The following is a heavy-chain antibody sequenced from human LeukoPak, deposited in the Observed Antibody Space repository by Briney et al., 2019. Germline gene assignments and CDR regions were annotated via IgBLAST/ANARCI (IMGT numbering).Heavy chain of an antibody. Sequence: SETLSLTCTVSGGSITNYYWTWIRQPAGKELEWIGRIYSSVTNHNPSLKSRVTMSVDTSKNQFSLKLNSVTAADTAVYYCARGSKFSTTPYFYIDVWGEGTTVTVSS. CDR3: ARGSKFSTTPYFYIDV. CDR1: GGSITNYY. D-gene: IGHD2/OR15-2a*01. V-gene: IGHV4-4*07. J-gene: IGHJ6*02. CDR2: IYSSVT.